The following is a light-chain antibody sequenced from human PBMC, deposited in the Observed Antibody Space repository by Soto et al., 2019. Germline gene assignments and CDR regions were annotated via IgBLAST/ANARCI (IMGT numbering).Light chain of an antibody. Sequence: QSALTQPASVSGSPGQSVTISCTGTSNDVGRYFLVSWYQQRPGKAPKLIIYEVSKRLSGVPDRFSASKSGNTASLTVSGLQAEDEADYYCSSYAGSKYLLFGGGTKLTVL. J-gene: IGLJ2*01. CDR2: EVS. V-gene: IGLV2-8*01. CDR1: SNDVGRYFL. CDR3: SSYAGSKYLL.